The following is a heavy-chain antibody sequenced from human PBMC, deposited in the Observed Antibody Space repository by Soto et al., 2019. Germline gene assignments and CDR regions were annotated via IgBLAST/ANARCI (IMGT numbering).Heavy chain of an antibody. CDR1: GFTFSIYW. CDR3: VRGLGNSDH. J-gene: IGHJ4*02. Sequence: GSLRLSCVASGFTFSIYWMHWVRQVPGKEPVWVSFIDSYGSSTKYADSVRGRFTISRDNAKNTLYLLMNSLRVEDTAVYYCVRGLGNSDHWGQGTLVTVSS. V-gene: IGHV3-74*03. CDR2: IDSYGSST.